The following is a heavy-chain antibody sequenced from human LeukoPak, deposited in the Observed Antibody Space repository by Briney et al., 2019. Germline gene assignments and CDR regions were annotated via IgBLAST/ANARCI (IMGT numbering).Heavy chain of an antibody. V-gene: IGHV4-38-2*02. D-gene: IGHD5-24*01. J-gene: IGHJ4*02. CDR3: ARVGWLQLGGGFDY. Sequence: SETVSLTCTVSGYSITSGYFWGWIRQPPGKGLEWIGRIYHSGSTNYNSSLKSRVTISVDTSKNQFSLKLSSVTAADTAVYYCARVGWLQLGGGFDYWGQGTLVTVSS. CDR1: GYSITSGYF. CDR2: IYHSGST.